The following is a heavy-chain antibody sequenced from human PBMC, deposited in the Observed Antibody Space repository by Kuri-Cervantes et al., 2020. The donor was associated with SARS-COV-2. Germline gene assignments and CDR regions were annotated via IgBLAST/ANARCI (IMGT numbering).Heavy chain of an antibody. J-gene: IGHJ4*02. CDR2: IGPSGTTK. Sequence: ETLSLTCAASGFTFSSYGMHWVRQAPGKGLEWVSNIGPSGTTKYYADSVKGRFTISRDNSKNTLYLQMNSLRAEDTAVYYCAKDFLTGYYIFDYWGQGTLVTVSS. CDR3: AKDFLTGYYIFDY. D-gene: IGHD3-9*01. V-gene: IGHV3-48*01. CDR1: GFTFSSYG.